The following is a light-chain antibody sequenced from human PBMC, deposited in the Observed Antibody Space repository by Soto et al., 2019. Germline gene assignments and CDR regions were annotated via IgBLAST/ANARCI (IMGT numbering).Light chain of an antibody. J-gene: IGLJ1*01. CDR3: SSYTSTRTGL. CDR1: SSDVGNNNL. Sequence: QSALTQPASVSGSPGQSITISCTGTSSDVGNNNLVSWYQHHPGKAPKLMIYDVTNRPSGVSDRFSGSKSGNTASLTISGLQPADEADYYCSSYTSTRTGLFGTGTKLTVL. V-gene: IGLV2-14*02. CDR2: DVT.